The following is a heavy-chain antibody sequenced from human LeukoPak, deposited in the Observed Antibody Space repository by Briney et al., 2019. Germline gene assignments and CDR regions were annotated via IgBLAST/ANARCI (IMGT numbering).Heavy chain of an antibody. CDR3: ARGTSGESRPFHYDFWSGYPDY. CDR2: IKQDGSEK. V-gene: IGHV3-7*01. Sequence: GGSLRLSCAASGFIFSSYWMSWVRQAPGKGLEWVANIKQDGSEKYYVDSVKGRFTISRDNAKNSLYLQMNSLRAEDTAVYYCARGTSGESRPFHYDFWSGYPDYWGQGTLVTVSS. J-gene: IGHJ4*02. D-gene: IGHD3-3*01. CDR1: GFIFSSYW.